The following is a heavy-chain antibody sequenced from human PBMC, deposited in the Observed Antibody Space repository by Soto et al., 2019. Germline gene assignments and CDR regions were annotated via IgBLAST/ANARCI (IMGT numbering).Heavy chain of an antibody. CDR2: IKQDGSEK. Sequence: PGGSLRLSCVASGFASSSYWMSWVRQAPGKGLEWVANIKQDGSEKNYVDSVKARFTISRDNAKNSLYLQMNSLRAEDTAIYYCARTVITGTILVNWFDPWGQGTLVTVSS. J-gene: IGHJ5*02. D-gene: IGHD1-7*01. CDR3: ARTVITGTILVNWFDP. V-gene: IGHV3-7*03. CDR1: GFASSSYW.